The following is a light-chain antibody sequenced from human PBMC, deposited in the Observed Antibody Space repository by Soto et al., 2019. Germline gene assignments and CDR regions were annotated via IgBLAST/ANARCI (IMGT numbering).Light chain of an antibody. CDR1: QSVSSTY. J-gene: IGKJ1*01. Sequence: EIVLTQSPGTLSLSPGERATLPCRASQSVSSTYLAWYQQKPGQAPRLLIYGASIRATGIPDRFSGSGSGTDFTLTISRLEPEDFAVYYCQQYGSSPWTFGQGTKVDIK. V-gene: IGKV3-20*01. CDR2: GAS. CDR3: QQYGSSPWT.